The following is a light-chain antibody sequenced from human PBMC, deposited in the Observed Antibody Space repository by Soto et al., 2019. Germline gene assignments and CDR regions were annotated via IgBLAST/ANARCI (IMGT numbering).Light chain of an antibody. V-gene: IGKV3-20*01. CDR1: QSVSSSS. J-gene: IGKJ4*01. CDR2: GVS. CDR3: QQYGGSPRT. Sequence: EIVLTQSPGTLSLSPGDSATLACRASQSVSSSSLAWYQQKPGQAPRLLFFGVSNRTAGVPDRFGGSGSGTDFTLTISRMEPEDFAVYYCQQYGGSPRTLGGGPKVDIK.